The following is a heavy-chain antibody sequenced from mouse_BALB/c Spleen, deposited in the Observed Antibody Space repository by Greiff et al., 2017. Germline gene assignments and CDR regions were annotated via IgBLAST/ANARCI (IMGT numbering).Heavy chain of an antibody. V-gene: IGHV5-12-1*01. J-gene: IGHJ3*01. CDR1: GFAFSSYD. CDR2: ISSGGGST. CDR3: ARHEPFAY. Sequence: DVKLVESGGGLVKPGGSLKLSCAASGFAFSSYDMSWVRQTPEKRLEWVAYISSGGGSTYYPDTVKGRFTISRDNAKNTLYLQMSSLKSEDTAMYYCARHEPFAYWGQGTLVTVSA.